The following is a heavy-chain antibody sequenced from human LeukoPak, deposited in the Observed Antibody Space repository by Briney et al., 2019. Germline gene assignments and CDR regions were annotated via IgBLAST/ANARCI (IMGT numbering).Heavy chain of an antibody. CDR1: GGSISSYY. CDR2: IYYSGST. CDR3: ARTPITMVRGSYYMDV. Sequence: SETLSLTCTVSGGSISSYYWSWIRQPPGKGLEWIVYIYYSGSTNYNPSLQSRVTISVDTSKNQFSLKLSSVTAADTAVYYCARTPITMVRGSYYMDVWGKGTTVTVSS. D-gene: IGHD3-10*01. J-gene: IGHJ6*03. V-gene: IGHV4-59*01.